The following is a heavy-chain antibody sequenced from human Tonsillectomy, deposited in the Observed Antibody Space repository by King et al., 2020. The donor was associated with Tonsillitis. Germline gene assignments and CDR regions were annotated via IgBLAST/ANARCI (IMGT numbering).Heavy chain of an antibody. CDR2: VHSGGST. V-gene: IGHV4-39*02. D-gene: IGHD2-15*01. CDR1: GGSISGRGYN. J-gene: IGHJ3*02. Sequence: LQLQESGPGLVKPSETLSLSCIVSGGSISGRGYNWGWIRQPPGKGLEWIGSVHSGGSTSYNSSLKSRVTISADTSNNHLSLRLSSVTAADSAVYYCVRGLDIEVVITAKGLSARGLERDGFDIWGQGTRVTVSS. CDR3: VRGLDIEVVITAKGLSARGLERDGFDI.